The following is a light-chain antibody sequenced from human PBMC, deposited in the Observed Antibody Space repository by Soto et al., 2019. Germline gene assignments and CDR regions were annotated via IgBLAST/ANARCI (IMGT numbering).Light chain of an antibody. V-gene: IGKV1-39*01. CDR3: QQSLTMPIT. Sequence: DIQMTQSPASLSVSVGDRVTSTCRASQSITNYLNWYLQRPGQAPKLLIRSASTLQRGVPSRFSGRGSRSEFTLTIADLQPDDFGTYYCQQSLTMPITFGHGTRLDIK. J-gene: IGKJ5*01. CDR2: SAS. CDR1: QSITNY.